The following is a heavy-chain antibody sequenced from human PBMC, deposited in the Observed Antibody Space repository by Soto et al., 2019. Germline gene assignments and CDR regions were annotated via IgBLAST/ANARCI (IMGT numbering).Heavy chain of an antibody. V-gene: IGHV3-23*01. CDR2: VTGGGHTT. Sequence: ETLSLTCPVAGCSISSGGYYWSWIRQAPGKGLEWVSTVTGGGHTTYNADSVNGRFTISRGNSKNTLYLQMNNLRAEDTAIYYCASSSGDLDVYGMDIWGPGTTVTVSS. CDR3: ASSSGDLDVYGMDI. D-gene: IGHD3-10*01. J-gene: IGHJ6*02. CDR1: GCSISSGGYY.